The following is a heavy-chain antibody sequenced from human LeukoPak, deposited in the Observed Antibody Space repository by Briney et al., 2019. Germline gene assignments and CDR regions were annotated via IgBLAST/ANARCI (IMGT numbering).Heavy chain of an antibody. V-gene: IGHV3-48*03. CDR1: GFTFSNYE. CDR3: ARDPYSGSYGDYYYYYMDV. Sequence: GGSLRLSCAASGFTFSNYEMNWVRQAPGKGLEWVSYISTSGSNIYYADSVKGRFTISRDNGKSSLYLQMNSLRAEDTAVYYCARDPYSGSYGDYYYYYMDVWGKGTTVTISS. J-gene: IGHJ6*03. D-gene: IGHD1-26*01. CDR2: ISTSGSNI.